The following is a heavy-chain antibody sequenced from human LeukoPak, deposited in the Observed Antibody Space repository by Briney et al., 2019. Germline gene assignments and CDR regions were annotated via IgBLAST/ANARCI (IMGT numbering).Heavy chain of an antibody. J-gene: IGHJ4*02. CDR1: GDSISSYY. CDR2: IYYSGST. V-gene: IGHV4-59*01. D-gene: IGHD4-11*01. Sequence: SETLSLTCTVSGDSISSYYWSWIRQPPGKGLEWIGYIYYSGSTNYNPSLKSRVTISVDTSKNQFSLKLSSVTAADTAVYYCARDAVTVNSYYFDYWGQGTLVTVSS. CDR3: ARDAVTVNSYYFDY.